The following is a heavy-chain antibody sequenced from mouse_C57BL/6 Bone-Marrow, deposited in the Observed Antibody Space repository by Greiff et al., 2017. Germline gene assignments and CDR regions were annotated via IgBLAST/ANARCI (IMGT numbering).Heavy chain of an antibody. V-gene: IGHV5-16*01. CDR1: GFTFSDYY. J-gene: IGHJ4*01. CDR2: INYDGSST. CDR3: ARDGGYYAMDY. Sequence: EVMLVESEGGLVQPGSSMKLSCKASGFTFSDYYMAWVRQVPEKGLEWVANINYDGSSTYYLDSVKSRFIISRDNAKNILYLQMSSLKSEDTATYYCARDGGYYAMDYWGQGTSVTVSS.